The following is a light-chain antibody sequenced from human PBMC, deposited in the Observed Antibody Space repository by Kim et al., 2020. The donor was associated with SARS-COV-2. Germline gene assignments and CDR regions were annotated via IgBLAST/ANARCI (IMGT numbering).Light chain of an antibody. V-gene: IGKV6-21*01. Sequence: EVVLTQSPDFQSVTPKETVTITCRASQIIGSGLHWYQQKPNQSPKLLIKYASQSFSGVPSRFSGSGSGTDFTLTINSVETEDGAMYYCLQSSSLPWTFGQGTKVDIK. J-gene: IGKJ1*01. CDR3: LQSSSLPWT. CDR2: YAS. CDR1: QIIGSG.